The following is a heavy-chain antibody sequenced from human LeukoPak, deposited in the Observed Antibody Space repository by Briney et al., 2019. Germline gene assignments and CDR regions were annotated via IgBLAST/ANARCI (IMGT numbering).Heavy chain of an antibody. V-gene: IGHV3-48*02. D-gene: IGHD2/OR15-2a*01. CDR3: ASPQESGTTSFVGY. J-gene: IGHJ4*02. Sequence: PGGPLRLSCAASGFTFSRHSMNWVRQAPAKGLEWVSYISSSSSTIYYADSVKGRFTISRDNAKNSLYLQMNSLRDEDTAVYYCASPQESGTTSFVGYWGQGTLVTVSS. CDR2: ISSSSSTI. CDR1: GFTFSRHS.